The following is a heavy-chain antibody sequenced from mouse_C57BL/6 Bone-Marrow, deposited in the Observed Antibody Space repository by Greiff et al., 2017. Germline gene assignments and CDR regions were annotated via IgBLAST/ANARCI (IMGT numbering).Heavy chain of an antibody. V-gene: IGHV1-59*01. D-gene: IGHD3-2*02. J-gene: IGHJ4*01. Sequence: VQLQQPGAELVRPGTSVKLSCKASGYTFTSYWMHWVKQRPGQGLEWIGVIDPSDSYTNYNQKFKGKATLTVDTSSSTAYMQLSSLTSEDSAVYYCARTQTAQAPYYAMDYWGQGTSVTVSS. CDR1: GYTFTSYW. CDR3: ARTQTAQAPYYAMDY. CDR2: IDPSDSYT.